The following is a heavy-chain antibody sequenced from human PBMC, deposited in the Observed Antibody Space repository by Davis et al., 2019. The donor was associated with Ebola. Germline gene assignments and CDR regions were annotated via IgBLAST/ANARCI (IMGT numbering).Heavy chain of an antibody. Sequence: PGGSLRLSCAASGFTFSDYYMSWIRQVPGKGLEWVSYISSSGSTIYYADSVKGRFTIPRDNAKNSLYLQMNSLRAEDTAVYYCARDGGYYDSSGNFDYWGQGTLVTVSS. CDR3: ARDGGYYDSSGNFDY. CDR2: ISSSGSTI. J-gene: IGHJ4*02. D-gene: IGHD3-22*01. V-gene: IGHV3-11*01. CDR1: GFTFSDYY.